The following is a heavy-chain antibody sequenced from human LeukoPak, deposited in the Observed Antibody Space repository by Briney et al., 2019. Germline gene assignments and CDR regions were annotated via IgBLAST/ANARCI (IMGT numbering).Heavy chain of an antibody. CDR1: GYTFTGYY. J-gene: IGHJ3*02. Sequence: APVKVSCKASGYTFTGYYMNWVRQAPGQGLEWLGRINPNTGGTNFAQSFQGRVTMTRDTSITTAYMELSRLRSDDTAVYYCARVGDGLNDAFDIWGQGTMVTVSS. V-gene: IGHV1-2*06. CDR3: ARVGDGLNDAFDI. CDR2: INPNTGGT. D-gene: IGHD5-24*01.